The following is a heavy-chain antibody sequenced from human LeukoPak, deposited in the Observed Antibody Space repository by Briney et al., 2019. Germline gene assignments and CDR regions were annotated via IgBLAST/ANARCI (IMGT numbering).Heavy chain of an antibody. D-gene: IGHD5-12*01. Sequence: GGSLRLSCAASGFTFSSYAMSWVRQAPGKGLEWVSAISGSGGSTYYADSVKGRFTISRDNSKNTLYLQMNSLRAEDTAVYYCARVRGDIVATILDYWGQGTLVTVSS. CDR3: ARVRGDIVATILDY. CDR1: GFTFSSYA. CDR2: ISGSGGST. J-gene: IGHJ4*02. V-gene: IGHV3-23*01.